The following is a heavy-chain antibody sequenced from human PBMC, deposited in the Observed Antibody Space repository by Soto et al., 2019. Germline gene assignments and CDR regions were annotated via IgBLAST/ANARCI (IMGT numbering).Heavy chain of an antibody. CDR3: ATDGDVVVPAAIPWTDY. Sequence: LRLSCAASGFTFSSYGMHWVRQAPFKGLEWVAVISYDGSNKYYADSVKGRFTISRDNSKNTLYLQMNSLRAEDTAVYYCATDGDVVVPAAIPWTDYWGQGTLVTVSS. J-gene: IGHJ4*02. V-gene: IGHV3-30*03. CDR2: ISYDGSNK. CDR1: GFTFSSYG. D-gene: IGHD2-2*02.